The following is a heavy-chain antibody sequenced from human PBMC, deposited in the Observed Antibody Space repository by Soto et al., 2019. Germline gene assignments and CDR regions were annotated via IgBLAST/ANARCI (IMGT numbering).Heavy chain of an antibody. D-gene: IGHD2-2*01. CDR2: ISSSSSYI. V-gene: IGHV3-21*01. CDR1: GFTFSSYS. Sequence: GGSLRLSCAASGFTFSSYSMNWVRQAPGKGLEWVSSISSSSSYIYYADSVKGRFTISRDNAKNSLYLQMNSLRAEDTAVYYCARVPGLGGFDYWGQGTLVTRLL. CDR3: ARVPGLGGFDY. J-gene: IGHJ4*02.